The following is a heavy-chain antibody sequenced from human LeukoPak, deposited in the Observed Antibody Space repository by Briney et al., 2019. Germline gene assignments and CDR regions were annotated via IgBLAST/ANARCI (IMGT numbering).Heavy chain of an antibody. CDR3: AKGGFDTAMVTSWYFDV. CDR2: ISGTAGRA. CDR1: GFTFDDYA. V-gene: IGHV3-23*01. D-gene: IGHD5-18*01. J-gene: IGHJ2*01. Sequence: GGSLRLSCAASGFTFDDYAMHWVRQAPGGGLEWVSGISGTAGRAYYADSVKGRFTISRANSKSALYLQMNSLRGDDTAIYFCAKGGFDTAMVTSWYFDVWGRGTPVTVSS.